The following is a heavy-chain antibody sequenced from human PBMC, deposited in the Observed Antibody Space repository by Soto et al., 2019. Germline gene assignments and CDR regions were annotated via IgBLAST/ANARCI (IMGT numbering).Heavy chain of an antibody. CDR3: AKAVSGACSGSTCHSRVLDY. D-gene: IGHD2-15*01. CDR2: ISFDGNEK. J-gene: IGHJ4*02. Sequence: QVHLVESGGGVVQPGRSLRLSCAASGSSSTHYGIHWVRQAPGKGLEWVAVISFDGNEKYYADSVKGRFTISRDNSKNTLSLQMNSLTAEDTAVYYCAKAVSGACSGSTCHSRVLDYWGQGTLVTVSS. CDR1: GSSSTHYG. V-gene: IGHV3-30*18.